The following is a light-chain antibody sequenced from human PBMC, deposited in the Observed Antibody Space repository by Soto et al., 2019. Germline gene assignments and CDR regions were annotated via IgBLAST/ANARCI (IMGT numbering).Light chain of an antibody. CDR3: KQYDNLLN. J-gene: IGKJ4*01. CDR1: QDINNY. CDR2: DAS. Sequence: DIQMTHSPSSLSASVLYIVTITCHSSQDINNYLNWYQQKPGKAPKLLIYDASNLETGVPSRFSGSGSGTYFTFTISSLQPEDIATYYCKQYDNLLNFGGGTKVDIK. V-gene: IGKV1-33*01.